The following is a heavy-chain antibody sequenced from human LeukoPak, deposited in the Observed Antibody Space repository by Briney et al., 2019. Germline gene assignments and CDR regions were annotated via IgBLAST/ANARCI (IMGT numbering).Heavy chain of an antibody. D-gene: IGHD3-22*01. J-gene: IGHJ4*02. CDR2: INPNSGGT. V-gene: IGHV1-2*02. Sequence: ASVKVSCKASGYTFTGYYMHWVRQAPGQGLEWMGWINPNSGGTNYAQKFQGRVTMTRDTSISTAYMELSRLRSDDTAVYYCARDPNPHYYDSSGYYYFWGQGTLVTVSS. CDR1: GYTFTGYY. CDR3: ARDPNPHYYDSSGYYYF.